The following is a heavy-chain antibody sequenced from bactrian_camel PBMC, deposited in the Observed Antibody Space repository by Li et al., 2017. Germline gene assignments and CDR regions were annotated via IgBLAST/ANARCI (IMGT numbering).Heavy chain of an antibody. J-gene: IGHJ4*01. V-gene: IGHV3S42*01. D-gene: IGHD5*01. Sequence: DVQLVESGGGSVQPGGSLTLSCAAGRYTYKRKCMGWFRQRPGKDREGLAVLWIGGATTTYADSVKGRFTISRDDGRNTLYLQLAGLKTEDTAMYYCTTAAVGRVPAEWGRGTQVTVS. CDR3: TTAAVGRVPAE. CDR1: RYTYKRKC. CDR2: LWIGGATT.